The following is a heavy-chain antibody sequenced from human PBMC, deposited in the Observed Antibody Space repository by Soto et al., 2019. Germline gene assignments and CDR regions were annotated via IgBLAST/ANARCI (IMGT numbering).Heavy chain of an antibody. CDR3: AKEGRYGGSWMPGDS. V-gene: IGHV3-23*01. CDR2: ITGSGGAS. J-gene: IGHJ5*01. CDR1: GFTFGDYN. D-gene: IGHD6-13*01. Sequence: EVQLLESGGGLVQPGGSLRLSCAASGFTFGDYNMNWVRQAPGKGLEWVSGITGSGGASYYADSVKGRFIISRDNSNDMVHLQMDGLRVDDTAVYYCAKEGRYGGSWMPGDSWCQGTLVTVSS.